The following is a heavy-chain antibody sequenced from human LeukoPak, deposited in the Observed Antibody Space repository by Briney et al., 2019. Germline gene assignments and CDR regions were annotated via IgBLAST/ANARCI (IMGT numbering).Heavy chain of an antibody. Sequence: SETLSLTCTVSGGSISSSSYYWGWIRQPPGKGLEWIGSIYYSGSTYYNPSLKSRVSISVDTSKNQFYLKVIAVTAADTAVYYCARRITGTTSDSYDYWGQGTLVTVSS. V-gene: IGHV4-39*01. D-gene: IGHD1-20*01. J-gene: IGHJ4*02. CDR3: ARRITGTTSDSYDY. CDR2: IYYSGST. CDR1: GGSISSSSYY.